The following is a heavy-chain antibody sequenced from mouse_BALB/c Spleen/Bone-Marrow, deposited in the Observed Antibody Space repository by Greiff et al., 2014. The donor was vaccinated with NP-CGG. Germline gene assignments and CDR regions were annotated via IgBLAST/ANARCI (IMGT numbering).Heavy chain of an antibody. J-gene: IGHJ2*01. CDR2: ISSGSSTI. V-gene: IGHV5-17*02. CDR3: TRGGNWDDFDY. Sequence: VQLKDSGGGLVQPGGSRKLSCAASGSTFSSFGMHWVRQTPEKGLEWVAYISSGSSTIYYADTVKGRFTISRDNPKNTLFLQVTSLRSEDTAMYYCTRGGNWDDFDYWGQGTTLTVSS. CDR1: GSTFSSFG. D-gene: IGHD4-1*01.